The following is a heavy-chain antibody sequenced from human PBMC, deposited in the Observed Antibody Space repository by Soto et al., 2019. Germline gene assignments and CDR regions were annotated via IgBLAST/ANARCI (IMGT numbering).Heavy chain of an antibody. CDR3: ARLTQVLFFDPLGGYYYGMDV. CDR2: IYYSGST. D-gene: IGHD3-3*01. CDR1: GGSVSSGSYY. Sequence: PSETLSLTCTVSGGSVSSGSYYWSWIRQPPGKGLEWIGYIYYSGSTNYNPSLKSRVTISVDTSKNQFSLKLSSVTAADTAVYYCARLTQVLFFDPLGGYYYGMDVWGKGNTVTVAS. J-gene: IGHJ6*04. V-gene: IGHV4-61*01.